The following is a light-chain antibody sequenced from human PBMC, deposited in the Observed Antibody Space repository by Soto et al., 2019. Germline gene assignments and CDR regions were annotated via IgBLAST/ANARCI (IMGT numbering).Light chain of an antibody. J-gene: IGKJ2*01. V-gene: IGKV1-5*03. Sequence: DIQMTQSPSTLSASVGDRVTITCRASQNINTWLAWYQHIPGKAPKLLIYKASNLASGVPSRFSGSGSGTDYTLTISSLQPDDFATYYCQQYTSSLPYTFGQGTNLEIK. CDR1: QNINTW. CDR2: KAS. CDR3: QQYTSSLPYT.